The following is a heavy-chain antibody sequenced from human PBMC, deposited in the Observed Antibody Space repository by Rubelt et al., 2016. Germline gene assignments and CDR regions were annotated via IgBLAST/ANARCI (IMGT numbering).Heavy chain of an antibody. J-gene: IGHJ4*02. CDR2: ISAYNGNT. V-gene: IGHV1-18*01. CDR1: GGTFSSYA. CDR3: ARYLGIEGDFDY. Sequence: QVQLVQSGAEVKKPGSSVKVSCKASGGTFSSYAISWVRQAPGQGLEWMGWISAYNGNTNYAQKLQGRGTMSTETTTSTAYMELRSLRSDDTAVYYCARYLGIEGDFDYWGQGTLVTVSS. D-gene: IGHD7-27*01.